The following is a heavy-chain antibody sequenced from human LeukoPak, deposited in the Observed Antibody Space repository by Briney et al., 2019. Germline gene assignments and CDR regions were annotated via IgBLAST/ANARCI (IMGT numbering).Heavy chain of an antibody. D-gene: IGHD6-13*01. CDR2: ISGDGGRT. Sequence: GGSLRLSCPASGLPFDDYAMHWVRQAPGKGLEWVSLISGDGGRTYYADSVKGRFTISRDNSKNSLYLQMNSLTTEDTALYYCARAPWSAASLDYWGQGTLVTVSS. J-gene: IGHJ4*02. CDR1: GLPFDDYA. CDR3: ARAPWSAASLDY. V-gene: IGHV3-43*02.